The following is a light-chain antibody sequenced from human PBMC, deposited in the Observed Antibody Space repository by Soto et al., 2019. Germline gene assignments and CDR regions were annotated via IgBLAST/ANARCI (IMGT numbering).Light chain of an antibody. V-gene: IGLV2-23*01. CDR1: SSDVGSYNL. CDR2: EGS. CDR3: CSYPGSPFV. Sequence: QSVLTQPASVSGSPGQSITISCTGTSSDVGSYNLVSWYQQHPGKAPKLMIYEGSKRPSGVSNRFSGSKSGNTASLTISGLQAEDEADYYCCSYPGSPFVFVTGTKATVL. J-gene: IGLJ1*01.